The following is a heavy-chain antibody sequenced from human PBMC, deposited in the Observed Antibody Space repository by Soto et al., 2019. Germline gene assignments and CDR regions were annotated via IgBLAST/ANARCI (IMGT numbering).Heavy chain of an antibody. Sequence: SETLSLTCTVSGGSISSSSYYWGWIRQPPGKGLEWIGSIYYSGSTYYNPSLKSRVTISVDTSKDQSSLKLSSVTAADTAVYYCARPAFSSSSGYFDYWGQGTLVTVSS. CDR3: ARPAFSSSSGYFDY. D-gene: IGHD6-6*01. J-gene: IGHJ4*02. CDR2: IYYSGST. CDR1: GGSISSSSYY. V-gene: IGHV4-39*01.